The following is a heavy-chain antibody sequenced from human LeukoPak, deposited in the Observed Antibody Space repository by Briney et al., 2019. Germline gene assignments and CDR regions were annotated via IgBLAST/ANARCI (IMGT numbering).Heavy chain of an antibody. D-gene: IGHD2-21*01. CDR1: GYSFSNYW. Sequence: GESLKISCKGSGYSFSNYWIGWVRQMPGKGLEWMGIIYPGDSDTRYSPSFQGQVTISADKSISTAYLQWSSLKASDTAMYYCARPYCGGDCYEYYFDYWGQGTLVTVSS. J-gene: IGHJ4*02. CDR2: IYPGDSDT. V-gene: IGHV5-51*01. CDR3: ARPYCGGDCYEYYFDY.